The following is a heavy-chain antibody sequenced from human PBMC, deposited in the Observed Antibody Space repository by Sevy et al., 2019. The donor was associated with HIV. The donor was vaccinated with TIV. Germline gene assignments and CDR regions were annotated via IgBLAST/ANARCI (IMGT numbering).Heavy chain of an antibody. Sequence: ASVKVSCKTSGYTFTGYYMHWVRQAPGQGLEWMGRINPNSGGTNYAQTLQDRVTMTRDTSISTAYMELSRLRSDDTAVCSCARGGSRGDTAVALRYFDLWGRGTLVTVSS. D-gene: IGHD5-18*01. CDR1: GYTFTGYY. CDR2: INPNSGGT. CDR3: ARGGSRGDTAVALRYFDL. J-gene: IGHJ2*01. V-gene: IGHV1-2*06.